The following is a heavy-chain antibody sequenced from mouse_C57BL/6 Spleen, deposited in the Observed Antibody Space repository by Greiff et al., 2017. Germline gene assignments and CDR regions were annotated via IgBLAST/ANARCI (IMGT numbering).Heavy chain of an antibody. CDR3: AIGIYYYGSSYYAMDY. D-gene: IGHD1-1*01. V-gene: IGHV1-62-2*01. J-gene: IGHJ4*01. CDR1: GYTFTEYT. Sequence: QVQLQQSGAELVKPGASVKLSCKASGYTFTEYTIHWVKQRSGQGLEWIGWFYPGSGSIKYNEKFKDKATLTAAKSSSTVYMELSRLTSEDSAVYFCAIGIYYYGSSYYAMDYGGQGTSVTVSS. CDR2: FYPGSGSI.